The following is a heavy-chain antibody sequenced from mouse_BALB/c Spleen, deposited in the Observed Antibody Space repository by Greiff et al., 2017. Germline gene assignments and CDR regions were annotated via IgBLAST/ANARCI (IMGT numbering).Heavy chain of an antibody. J-gene: IGHJ4*01. CDR2: ISNGGGST. D-gene: IGHD2-1*01. CDR1: GFTFSSYT. Sequence: EVQGVESGGGLVQPGGSLKLSCAASGFTFSSYTMSWVRQTPEKRLEWVAYISNGGGSTYYPDTVKGRFTISRDNAKNTLYLQMSSLKSEDTAMYYCARRGNYGRSYAMDYWGQGTSVTVSS. CDR3: ARRGNYGRSYAMDY. V-gene: IGHV5-12-2*01.